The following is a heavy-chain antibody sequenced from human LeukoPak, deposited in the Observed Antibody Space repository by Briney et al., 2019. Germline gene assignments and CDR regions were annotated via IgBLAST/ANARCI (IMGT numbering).Heavy chain of an antibody. CDR2: IWYDGSNK. Sequence: GGSLRVSCAASGFTFSSYGMHWVRQAPGKGLEWVAVIWYDGSNKYYADSVKGRFTISRDNSKNTVYLQMNSLRAEDTAVYYCAKDNPKIAPRYYYDISGYPLDYWGQGTLVTVSS. CDR3: AKDNPKIAPRYYYDISGYPLDY. CDR1: GFTFSSYG. J-gene: IGHJ4*02. D-gene: IGHD3-22*01. V-gene: IGHV3-33*06.